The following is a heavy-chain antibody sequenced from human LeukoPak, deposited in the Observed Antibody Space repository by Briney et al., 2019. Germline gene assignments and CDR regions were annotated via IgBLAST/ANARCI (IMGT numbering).Heavy chain of an antibody. CDR3: ARERGGDFDY. D-gene: IGHD2-21*01. CDR2: IYYSGST. CDR1: GGSISSSSYY. Sequence: SETLSLTCTVSGGSISSSSYYWGWIRQPPGKGLEWFGSIYYSGSTYYNPSLKSRATISVDTSKNQFSLKLSSVTAATTAVYFCARERGGDFDYWGQGTLVTVSS. J-gene: IGHJ4*02. V-gene: IGHV4-39*07.